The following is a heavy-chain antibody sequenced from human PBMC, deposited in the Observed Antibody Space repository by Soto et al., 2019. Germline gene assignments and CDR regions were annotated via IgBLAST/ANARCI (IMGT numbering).Heavy chain of an antibody. CDR2: IYYSGST. Sequence: QVQLQESGPGLVKPSQTLSLTCTVSGGSISSGDYYWSWIRQPPGKGLEWIGYIYYSGSTYYNPSLRSRVTISVYTSKNQFSLKLSCVTAADTAVYYCARVRVRPITLFGPWGQGTLVTVSS. CDR3: ARVRVRPITLFGP. J-gene: IGHJ5*02. V-gene: IGHV4-30-4*01. D-gene: IGHD3-10*01. CDR1: GGSISSGDYY.